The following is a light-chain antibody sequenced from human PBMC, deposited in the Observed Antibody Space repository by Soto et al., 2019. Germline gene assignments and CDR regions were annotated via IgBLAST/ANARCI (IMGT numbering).Light chain of an antibody. CDR2: DAS. CDR1: QSVSSY. V-gene: IGKV3-11*01. Sequence: EIVLTQSPATLSLSPGERATLSCRASQSVSSYLAWYQQKPGQAPRLLIYDASSRATGIPARFSGSGSGTDFTLTISILEPEDFAVYYCQQRSNCPVTFGQGTKVEIK. CDR3: QQRSNCPVT. J-gene: IGKJ1*01.